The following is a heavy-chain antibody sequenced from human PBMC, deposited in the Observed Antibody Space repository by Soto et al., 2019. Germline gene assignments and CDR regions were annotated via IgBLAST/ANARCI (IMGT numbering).Heavy chain of an antibody. V-gene: IGHV3-30*18. D-gene: IGHD6-13*01. CDR3: AKGPGTLYSSSWYGELDY. CDR2: ISYDGSNK. J-gene: IGHJ4*02. CDR1: GFTFSSYG. Sequence: LRLSCAASGFTFSSYGMHWVRQAPGKGLEWVAVISYDGSNKYYADPVKGRFTIPRDNSKNTLYLQMNSLRAEDTAVYYCAKGPGTLYSSSWYGELDYWGQGTLVTVYS.